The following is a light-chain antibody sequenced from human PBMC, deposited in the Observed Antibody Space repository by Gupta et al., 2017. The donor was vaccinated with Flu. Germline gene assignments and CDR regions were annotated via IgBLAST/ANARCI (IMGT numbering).Light chain of an antibody. CDR2: GKN. CDR1: SLRSYY. CDR3: NSRDSSGNHLWV. Sequence: QTVRITCQGDSLRSYYASWYQPKPGQAPVLVIYGKNNRPSGIPDRFSGSSSGNTASLTITGAQAEDEADYYCNSRDSSGNHLWVFGGGTKLTVL. V-gene: IGLV3-19*01. J-gene: IGLJ3*02.